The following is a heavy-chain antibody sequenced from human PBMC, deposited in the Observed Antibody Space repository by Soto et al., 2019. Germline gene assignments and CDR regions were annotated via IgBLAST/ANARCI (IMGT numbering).Heavy chain of an antibody. J-gene: IGHJ1*01. V-gene: IGHV3-21*01. CDR3: ARGPSDLWEPDQDIHL. CDR1: CSTFSSFS. Sequence: AGSLSLSYAASCSTFSSFSKSWVRPAAGEGLGLGSANRGSGTYIYYADSVEGRIIISRTNTKKSHNVLMNRLSAETTAVYYCARGPSDLWEPDQDIHLWGQGTMVTVSS. CDR2: NRGSGTYI. D-gene: IGHD1-26*01.